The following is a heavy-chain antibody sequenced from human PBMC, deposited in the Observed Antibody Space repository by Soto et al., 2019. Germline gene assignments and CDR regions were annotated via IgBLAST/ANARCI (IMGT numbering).Heavy chain of an antibody. CDR2: IGTSGKTI. Sequence: LRLSFAVSGFTFSSYEMNWVRQAPGKGLEWVSYIGTSGKTIYYADSVRGRFTISRDNAKNSLYLQMNSLRAEDTAVYFCARDPAIYSGQFDYGLDVWGRGTTVTVSS. V-gene: IGHV3-48*03. CDR1: GFTFSSYE. CDR3: ARDPAIYSGQFDYGLDV. J-gene: IGHJ6*02. D-gene: IGHD4-4*01.